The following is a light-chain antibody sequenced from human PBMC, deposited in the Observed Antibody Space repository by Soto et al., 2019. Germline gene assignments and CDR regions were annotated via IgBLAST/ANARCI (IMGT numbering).Light chain of an antibody. V-gene: IGLV1-44*01. CDR2: SNI. J-gene: IGLJ3*02. Sequence: QSVLTQAPSASGTPGQRVTITCSGSRSNIGKNTVSWYQQLPGTAPKLLIYSNIHSLSGVPDRFSGSKSGTSASLAISGLHSEDEADYYCAAWDDTLNGPVFGGGTQLTVL. CDR3: AAWDDTLNGPV. CDR1: RSNIGKNT.